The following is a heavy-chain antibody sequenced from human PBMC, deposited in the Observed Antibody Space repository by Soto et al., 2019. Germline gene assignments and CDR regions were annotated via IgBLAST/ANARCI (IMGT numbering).Heavy chain of an antibody. CDR3: ARVGAEAGASIYYYYYGMDV. CDR1: CGSISNDY. D-gene: IGHD6-19*01. V-gene: IGHV4-59*01. CDR2: IYYSGST. Sequence: SEPLSLTCTRSCGSISNDYWTWIRLPPWKGLEWIGHIYYSGSTKYNPSLKSRGTISVDTSKNQFSLKLSSVTAADTAVYYCARVGAEAGASIYYYYYGMDVWGQGTTVTVS. J-gene: IGHJ6*02.